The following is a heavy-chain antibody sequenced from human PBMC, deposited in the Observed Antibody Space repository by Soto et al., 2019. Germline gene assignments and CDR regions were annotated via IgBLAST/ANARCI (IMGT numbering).Heavy chain of an antibody. Sequence: QVQLVQSGAEMKKPGSSVKVSCQSSGGTFNTYAMNWVRQAPGQGPEWMGDISPMVGAANYAPKFQGRVTSTADESAGTSYRQLGSLTSEGTVLYFSAREVGDHTPAFVYWGQGTRVTFSS. J-gene: IGHJ4*02. V-gene: IGHV1-69*19. CDR1: GGTFNTYA. CDR2: ISPMVGAA. CDR3: AREVGDHTPAFVY. D-gene: IGHD2-21*01.